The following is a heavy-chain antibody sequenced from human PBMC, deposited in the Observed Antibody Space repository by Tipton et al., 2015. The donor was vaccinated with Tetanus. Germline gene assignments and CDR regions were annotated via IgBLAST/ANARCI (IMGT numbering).Heavy chain of an antibody. CDR3: ARDVGRDYYDSSGYYMDV. CDR1: GYTFTSNG. CDR2: ISAYNGNT. J-gene: IGHJ6*03. V-gene: IGHV1-18*01. Sequence: QSGAEVKKPGASVKVSCKASGYTFTSNGISGVRQAPGQGLEWMGGISAYNGNTNYAQKLQGRVTMTTGKSTRTAYMELRSLRSDDTAVYYCARDVGRDYYDSSGYYMDVWGKGTTVTVSS. D-gene: IGHD3-22*01.